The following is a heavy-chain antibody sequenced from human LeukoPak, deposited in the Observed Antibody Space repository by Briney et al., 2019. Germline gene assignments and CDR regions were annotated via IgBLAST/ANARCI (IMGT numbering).Heavy chain of an antibody. CDR3: AKEAYCGGDCYSGYFDY. D-gene: IGHD2-21*02. V-gene: IGHV3-23*01. Sequence: VGSLRLSCAASGFTFSSYAMSWVRQAPGKGLEWVSAISGSGGSTYYADSVKGRFTISRDNSKNTLYLQMNSLRAEDTAVYYCAKEAYCGGDCYSGYFDYWGQGTLVTVSS. CDR1: GFTFSSYA. J-gene: IGHJ4*02. CDR2: ISGSGGST.